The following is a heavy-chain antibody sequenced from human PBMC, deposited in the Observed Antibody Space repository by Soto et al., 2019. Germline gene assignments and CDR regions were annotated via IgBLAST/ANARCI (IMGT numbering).Heavy chain of an antibody. CDR2: IYYSGST. D-gene: IGHD3-9*01. CDR3: AREHMRYFDWLPLNWFDP. J-gene: IGHJ5*02. V-gene: IGHV4-61*01. Sequence: KTSETLSLTCTVSGGSVSSGSYYWSWIRQPPGKGLEWIGYIYYSGSTNYNPSLKSRVTISVDTSKNQFSLKLSSVTAADTAVYYCAREHMRYFDWLPLNWFDPWGQGTLVTVSS. CDR1: GGSVSSGSYY.